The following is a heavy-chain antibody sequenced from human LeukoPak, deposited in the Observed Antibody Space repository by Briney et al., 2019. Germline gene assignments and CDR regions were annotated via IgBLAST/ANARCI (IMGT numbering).Heavy chain of an antibody. CDR2: IIPIFGTA. D-gene: IGHD2-15*01. J-gene: IGHJ4*02. V-gene: IGHV1-69*13. CDR1: GGTFSSYA. CDR3: ARGGGYCSGGSCQLDY. Sequence: SVNVSCKASGGTFSSYAISWVRQAPGQGLEWMGGIIPIFGTANYAQKFQGRVTITADESTSTAYMELSSLRSEDTAVYYCARGGGYCSGGSCQLDYWGQGTLVTASS.